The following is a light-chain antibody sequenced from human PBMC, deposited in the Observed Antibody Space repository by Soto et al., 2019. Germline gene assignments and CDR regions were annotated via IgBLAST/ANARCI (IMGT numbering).Light chain of an antibody. J-gene: IGKJ1*01. CDR3: QQYDSSPPT. Sequence: EIVMTQSPATLSVSPGERATLSCRPSQGFNSNYLAWYQQRPGQAPRLLIYGASNRATGIPDRFSGSGSGTDFTLTISRLEPEDFAVYFCQQYDSSPPTFGQGTKVDIK. CDR1: QGFNSNY. V-gene: IGKV3-20*01. CDR2: GAS.